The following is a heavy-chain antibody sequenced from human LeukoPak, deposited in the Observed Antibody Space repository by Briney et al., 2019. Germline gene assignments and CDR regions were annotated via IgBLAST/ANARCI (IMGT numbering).Heavy chain of an antibody. CDR2: INAGNGNT. V-gene: IGHV1-3*01. CDR3: ARDSTKKALVVPATPHY. CDR1: GYTFTTYA. Sequence: ASVKVSCKASGYTFTTYAMHWVRQAPGQRLEWMGWINAGNGNTKYSQKFQDRVTITRDTSANTAYMELSSLRSEDTALYYCARDSTKKALVVPATPHYWGQGTLVTVTS. D-gene: IGHD2-15*01. J-gene: IGHJ4*02.